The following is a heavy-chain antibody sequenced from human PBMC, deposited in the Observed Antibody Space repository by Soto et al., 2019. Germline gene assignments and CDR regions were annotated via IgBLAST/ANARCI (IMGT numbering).Heavy chain of an antibody. Sequence: QVQLVQSGAEVKKPGSSVKVSCKASGGTFSSYTISWVRQAPGQGLEWMGRIIPILGIANYAQKFQGRVTITEDKSTSTAYMELSSLRSEDTAVYYCARERALYYYGSGSEGMDVWGQGTTVTVSS. J-gene: IGHJ6*02. D-gene: IGHD3-10*01. CDR3: ARERALYYYGSGSEGMDV. V-gene: IGHV1-69*08. CDR2: IIPILGIA. CDR1: GGTFSSYT.